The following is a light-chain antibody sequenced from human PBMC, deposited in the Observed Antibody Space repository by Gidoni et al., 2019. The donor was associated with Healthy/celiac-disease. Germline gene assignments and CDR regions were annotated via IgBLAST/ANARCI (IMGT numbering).Light chain of an antibody. CDR2: AAT. CDR1: QSISSY. Sequence: DIQMTQSPSSLSAAVGDRVTITCRASQSISSYLNWYQQKPGKAPKLLIYAATSLQSGVPSRFSGSGSGTDFMLTSSSLQPEDFATYYCQQSYSTLRDFGPGTKVDIK. J-gene: IGKJ3*01. V-gene: IGKV1-39*01. CDR3: QQSYSTLRD.